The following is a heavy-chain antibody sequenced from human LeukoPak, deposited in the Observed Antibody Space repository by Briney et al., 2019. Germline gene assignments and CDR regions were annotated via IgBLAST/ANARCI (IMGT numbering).Heavy chain of an antibody. V-gene: IGHV4-61*02. CDR3: ARMGESGRYHDY. D-gene: IGHD3-16*01. CDR1: GGSVSSGSYY. CDR2: IYTSGST. Sequence: SGPGLVKPSQTLSLTCTVSGGSVSSGSYYWSWIRQPAGKGLEWIGRIYTSGSTNYNPSLKGRVTISVDTSKNQFSLRLSSVTAADTAVYYCARMGESGRYHDYWGQGTLVTVSS. J-gene: IGHJ4*02.